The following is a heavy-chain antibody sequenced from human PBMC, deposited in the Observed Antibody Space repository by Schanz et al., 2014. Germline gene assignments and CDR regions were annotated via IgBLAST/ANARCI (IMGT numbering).Heavy chain of an antibody. CDR2: ISGGGGTT. V-gene: IGHV3-23*04. CDR3: AKIERNED. J-gene: IGHJ4*02. CDR1: GFNFSDYA. Sequence: EVQLVQSGGGLVQPGGSLRLSCAASGFNFSDYAMCWVRQAPGKGLEWVSAISGGGGTTYYTDSVKGRFTISRDNSKNTLYLQMNSLRAEDTAVYFCAKIERNEDWGQGTLVTVSS. D-gene: IGHD1-1*01.